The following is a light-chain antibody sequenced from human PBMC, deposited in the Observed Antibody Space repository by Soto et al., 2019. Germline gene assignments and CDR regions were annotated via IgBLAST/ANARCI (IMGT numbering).Light chain of an antibody. CDR2: GAS. V-gene: IGKV3-20*01. CDR1: QSVSSRS. Sequence: EIVLTQSPGTLSLYPGDSAALSCRARQSVSSRSLAWYQQKRGQAPRLLIHGASNRATGIPDRFSGSGSGTDFTLNISRLEPEDFAVYYCQQYGSSPRTFGRGTK. CDR3: QQYGSSPRT. J-gene: IGKJ1*01.